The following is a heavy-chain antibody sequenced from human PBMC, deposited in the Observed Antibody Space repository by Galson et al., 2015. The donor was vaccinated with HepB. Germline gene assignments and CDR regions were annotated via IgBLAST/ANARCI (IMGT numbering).Heavy chain of an antibody. CDR2: ISYDGSNK. D-gene: IGHD6-19*01. CDR3: ARNRDTSAWYNGMDV. V-gene: IGHV3-30*04. CDR1: GFTFSSYA. J-gene: IGHJ6*02. Sequence: SLRLSCAASGFTFSSYAMYWVRQAPGKGLEWVSVISYDGSNKYYADSVKGRFTISRDNSKNTLYVQMNSLRAEDTAVYYCARNRDTSAWYNGMDVWGQGTTVTVSS.